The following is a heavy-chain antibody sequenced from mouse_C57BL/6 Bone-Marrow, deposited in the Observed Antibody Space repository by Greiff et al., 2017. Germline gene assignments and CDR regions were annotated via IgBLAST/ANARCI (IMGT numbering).Heavy chain of an antibody. CDR3: ARLYYGTNYSYWYFDV. V-gene: IGHV1-9*01. D-gene: IGHD1-1*01. Sequence: QVQLKQSGAELMKPGASVKLSCKATGYTFTGYWIEWVKQRPGHGLEWIGEILPGSGSTNYNEKFKGKATFTADTSSNTAYMQLSSLTSEDSAVYYCARLYYGTNYSYWYFDVWGTGTTVTVSS. CDR2: ILPGSGST. J-gene: IGHJ1*03. CDR1: GYTFTGYW.